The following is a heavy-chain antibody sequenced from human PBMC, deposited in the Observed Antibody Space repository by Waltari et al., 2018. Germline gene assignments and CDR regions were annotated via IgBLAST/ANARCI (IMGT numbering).Heavy chain of an antibody. J-gene: IGHJ3*02. CDR1: GGSISSSSYY. V-gene: IGHV4-39*07. D-gene: IGHD4-17*01. Sequence: QLQLQESGPGLVKPSETLSLTYTVSGGSISSSSYYWGWIRQPPGKGLEWIGSIYYSGSTYYNPSLKSRVTISVDTSKNQFSLKLSSVTAADTAVYYCARSLTTVTTGDAFDIGGQGTMVTVSS. CDR2: IYYSGST. CDR3: ARSLTTVTTGDAFDI.